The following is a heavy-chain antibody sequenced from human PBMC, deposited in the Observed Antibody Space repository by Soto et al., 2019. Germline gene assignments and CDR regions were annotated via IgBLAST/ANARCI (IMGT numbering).Heavy chain of an antibody. J-gene: IGHJ4*02. CDR1: GFTFSSYA. V-gene: IGHV3-23*01. D-gene: IGHD6-19*01. CDR2: ISGSGGST. CDR3: AKDRLHYSSGWYYFDY. Sequence: PGGSLRLSCAASGFTFSSYAMSWVRQAPGKGLEWVSAISGSGGSTYYADSVKGRFTISRDNSKNTLYLQMNSLRAEDTAVYYCAKDRLHYSSGWYYFDYWGQGTLVPVSS.